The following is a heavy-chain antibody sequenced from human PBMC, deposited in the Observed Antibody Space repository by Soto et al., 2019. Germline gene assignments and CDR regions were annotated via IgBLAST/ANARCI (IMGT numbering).Heavy chain of an antibody. Sequence: SETLSLTCTVSGASISTYYWNWIRQPPGKGLEWIGYFSNTESANYNPSLRSRVTISADTSKSQLSLNLSSVTAADTAIYYCARAPTYSYGSGSPYYFYAMDVWGQGTTVTVSS. D-gene: IGHD3-10*01. CDR3: ARAPTYSYGSGSPYYFYAMDV. J-gene: IGHJ6*02. CDR1: GASISTYY. V-gene: IGHV4-59*01. CDR2: FSNTESA.